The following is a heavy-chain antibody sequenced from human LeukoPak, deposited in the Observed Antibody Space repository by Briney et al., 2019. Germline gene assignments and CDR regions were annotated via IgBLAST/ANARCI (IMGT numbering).Heavy chain of an antibody. J-gene: IGHJ5*02. CDR2: IYTSGST. CDR3: ARDPGSYYGSGSYYWFDP. CDR1: GGSISSYY. D-gene: IGHD3-10*01. Sequence: SETLSLTCTVSGGSISSYYWSWIRQPAGKGLEWIGRIYTSGSTNYNPSLKSRVTMSVDTSKNQFSLKLSSVTAADTAVYYCARDPGSYYGSGSYYWFDPWSQGTLVTVSS. V-gene: IGHV4-4*07.